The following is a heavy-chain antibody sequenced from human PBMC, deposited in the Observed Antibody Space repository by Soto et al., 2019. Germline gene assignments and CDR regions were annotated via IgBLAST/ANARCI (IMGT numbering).Heavy chain of an antibody. CDR1: GGSISSSSYY. Sequence: SETLSLTCTVSGGSISSSSYYWGWIRQPPGKGLECIGSIYYSGSTYYNPSLKSRVTISVDTSKNQFSLKLSSVTAADTAVYYCASYYGSGSYSDPNWFDPWGQGTLVTVPQ. D-gene: IGHD3-10*01. CDR2: IYYSGST. J-gene: IGHJ5*02. V-gene: IGHV4-39*01. CDR3: ASYYGSGSYSDPNWFDP.